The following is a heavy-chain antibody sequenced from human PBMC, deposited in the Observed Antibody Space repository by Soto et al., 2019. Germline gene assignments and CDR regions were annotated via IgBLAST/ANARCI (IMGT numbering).Heavy chain of an antibody. D-gene: IGHD1-26*01. J-gene: IGHJ4*02. V-gene: IGHV2-26*01. CDR3: ARALREGLPIYYFDS. CDR1: GFSLSKARMG. CDR2: IFWNDER. Sequence: QVTLKESGPVLVKPTETLTLTCTVSGFSLSKARMGVSWIRQPPGKALEWLAHIFWNDERSYNTSLKSRLTISPDTSKSQVVLTMTNVDPVDTGTYFCARALREGLPIYYFDSWGQGTLVTVSS.